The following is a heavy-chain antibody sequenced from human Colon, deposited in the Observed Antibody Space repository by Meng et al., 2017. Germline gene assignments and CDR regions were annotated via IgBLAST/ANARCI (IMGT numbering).Heavy chain of an antibody. CDR1: GGSISSSQW. J-gene: IGHJ4*02. D-gene: IGHD6-19*01. CDR3: ARHGGWHFDY. V-gene: IGHV4-4*02. CDR2: IYLGGSP. Sequence: QVQRQGSGPGLVGPSGTLSLTCEVSGGSISSSQWWSWVRQPPGKGLEWIGQIYLGGSPAYSPSLESRITMSVDKSNNQFSLRLRSVTAADTAVYYCARHGGWHFDYWGQGTLVTVSS.